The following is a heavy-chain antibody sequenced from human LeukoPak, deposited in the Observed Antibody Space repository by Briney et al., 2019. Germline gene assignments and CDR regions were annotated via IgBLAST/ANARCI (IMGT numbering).Heavy chain of an antibody. CDR2: IYTSGST. Sequence: SETLSLTCTVSGGSISSYYWSWIRQPAGKGLEWIGRIYTSGSTNYNPSLKSRVTMSVDTSKNQFFPKLSSVTAADTAVYYCARGPSYSSSWYGGGFDYWGQGTLVTVSS. D-gene: IGHD6-13*01. CDR1: GGSISSYY. V-gene: IGHV4-4*07. CDR3: ARGPSYSSSWYGGGFDY. J-gene: IGHJ4*02.